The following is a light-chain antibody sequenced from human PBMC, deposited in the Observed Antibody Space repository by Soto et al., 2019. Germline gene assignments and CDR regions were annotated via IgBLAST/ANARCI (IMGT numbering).Light chain of an antibody. CDR1: QSVKTF. J-gene: IGKJ5*01. CDR2: DAS. V-gene: IGKV3-11*01. CDR3: QQRSNWPPIT. Sequence: ILSTQSRTSLVLHRGVTDALCRGASQSVKTFLVWYQQRPGQPPRLLIHDASHRAAGIPARFSGSGFGTDFTRDIGSLEPDDAAVYYCQQRSNWPPITDGQGTRLEIK.